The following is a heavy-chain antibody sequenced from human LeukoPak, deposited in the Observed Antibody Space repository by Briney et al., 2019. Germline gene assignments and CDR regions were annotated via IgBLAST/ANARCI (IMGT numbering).Heavy chain of an antibody. D-gene: IGHD3-10*01. Sequence: PGGSLRLSCVASGFTVSSNYMSWVRQAPGKGLEWVSVIYSGGRTYYADSVKGRFTISRDNSKTTLYLQMNSLRAEDTAVYYCVGSSVFDYWGQGTLVTVSS. CDR3: VGSSVFDY. J-gene: IGHJ4*02. CDR2: IYSGGRT. CDR1: GFTVSSNY. V-gene: IGHV3-53*01.